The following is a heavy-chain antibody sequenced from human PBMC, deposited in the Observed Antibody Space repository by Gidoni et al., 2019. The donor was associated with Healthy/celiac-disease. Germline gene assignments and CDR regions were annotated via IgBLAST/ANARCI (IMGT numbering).Heavy chain of an antibody. CDR3: AKDMVRGEGFDD. Sequence: EVQLVESGGGLVQPGRSVSICCADSGFTFDDYAIHWVRQAPWKGLEGVSGISWNSGSIGYADSVNVRFTISRDNAKNSLYLQMNILRAEDTALYYCAKDMVRGEGFDDWGQGTLVTFSS. CDR2: ISWNSGSI. V-gene: IGHV3-9*01. J-gene: IGHJ4*02. D-gene: IGHD3-10*01. CDR1: GFTFDDYA.